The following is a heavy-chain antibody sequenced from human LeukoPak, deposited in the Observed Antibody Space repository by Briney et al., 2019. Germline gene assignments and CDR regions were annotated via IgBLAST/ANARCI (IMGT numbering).Heavy chain of an antibody. V-gene: IGHV1-2*02. J-gene: IGHJ6*02. CDR3: AKDARAAAGVYGMDV. D-gene: IGHD6-13*01. CDR2: INPNSGGT. Sequence: ASVTVSRKSSGYTFTGYYMHWVRQAPGQGHEWVGVINPNSGGTNTAQKFQGRVTMTMDTSISTAYMDLHRLSSGDPDAYLCAKDARAAAGVYGMDVWGQGTTVTVSS. CDR1: GYTFTGYY.